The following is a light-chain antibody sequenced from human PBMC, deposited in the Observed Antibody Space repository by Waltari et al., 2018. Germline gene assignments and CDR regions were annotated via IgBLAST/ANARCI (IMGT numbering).Light chain of an antibody. Sequence: QSVLTQPPSASGAPGPRVTLSCSGSSSNIVSNTVHWYQQLPGTAPKLLFHKNVRRPSGVPDRFSGSKSDNSASLTISWLQSEDEADYYCAAWDDSRNGHVVFGGGTKVTVL. CDR1: SSNIVSNT. V-gene: IGLV1-44*01. CDR3: AAWDDSRNGHVV. J-gene: IGLJ2*01. CDR2: KNV.